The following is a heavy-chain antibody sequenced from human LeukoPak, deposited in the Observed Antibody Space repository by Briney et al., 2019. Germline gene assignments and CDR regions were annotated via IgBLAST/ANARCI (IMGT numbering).Heavy chain of an antibody. CDR3: AKDTSTVPWYFDL. Sequence: GGSLRISCAASGFTFISDAMSWVRQAPGKGLEWVSAISDSGGSTYYADSVKGRFTISRDNSKNTLYLQMNSLRVEDTAIYYCAKDTSTVPWYFDLRGRGTLVTVSS. V-gene: IGHV3-23*01. CDR1: GFTFISDA. D-gene: IGHD4-17*01. CDR2: ISDSGGST. J-gene: IGHJ2*01.